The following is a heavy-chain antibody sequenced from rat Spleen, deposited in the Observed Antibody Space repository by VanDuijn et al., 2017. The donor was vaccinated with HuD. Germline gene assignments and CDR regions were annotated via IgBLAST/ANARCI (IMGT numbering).Heavy chain of an antibody. CDR3: AKEGDGGYSSYPNWFAY. Sequence: EVQLVESDGGLVQPGRSLKLSCAASGFTFSDYYMAWVRQAPTKGLEWVATFSYDGSSTYYRDSVKGRFTISRDNAKNTLYLQMDSLRSEDTATYYCAKEGDGGYSSYPNWFAYWGQGTLVTVSS. CDR1: GFTFSDYY. CDR2: FSYDGSST. J-gene: IGHJ3*01. V-gene: IGHV5-20*01. D-gene: IGHD1-8*01.